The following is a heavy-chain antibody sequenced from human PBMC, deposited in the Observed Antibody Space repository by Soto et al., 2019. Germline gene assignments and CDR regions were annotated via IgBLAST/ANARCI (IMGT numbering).Heavy chain of an antibody. CDR2: ISAYNGNT. Sequence: QVQLVQSGAEVKKPGASVKVSCKASGYTFTSYGISWVRQAPGQGLEWMGWISAYNGNTNYAQKLQGRVTMTTDTSTSPAYMELRSLRSDDTAVYYCARDNYGDYTYYYGMDVWGQGTTVTVSS. D-gene: IGHD4-17*01. V-gene: IGHV1-18*01. J-gene: IGHJ6*02. CDR3: ARDNYGDYTYYYGMDV. CDR1: GYTFTSYG.